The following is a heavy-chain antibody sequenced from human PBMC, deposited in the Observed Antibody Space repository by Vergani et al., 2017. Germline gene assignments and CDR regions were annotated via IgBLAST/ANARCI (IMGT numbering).Heavy chain of an antibody. D-gene: IGHD2-2*01. J-gene: IGHJ5*02. CDR3: ANSYCDIVVGPAASWFDP. Sequence: QITLKESGPTLVKPTQTLTLTCTFSGFSLSTSGVGVGWIRQPPGTALEWLALIYWDDDKRYSPSLKSRLTITKDTSKNQVVLTMTNMDPVDTATYSWANSYCDIVVGPAASWFDPWGQGTLVTVSS. V-gene: IGHV2-5*02. CDR1: GFSLSTSGVG. CDR2: IYWDDDK.